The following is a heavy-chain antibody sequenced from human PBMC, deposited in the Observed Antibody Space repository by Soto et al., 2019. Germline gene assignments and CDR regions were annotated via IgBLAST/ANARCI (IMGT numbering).Heavy chain of an antibody. V-gene: IGHV1-18*04. CDR1: GYTFTSYG. CDR3: ARAGHYYDSSGYYPLDAFDI. Sequence: ASVKVSCKASGYTFTSYGISWVRQAPGQGLEWMGWISAYNGNTNYAQKLQGRVTMTTDTSTSTAYMELRSLRSDDTAVYYCARAGHYYDSSGYYPLDAFDIWGQGTVVTVSS. CDR2: ISAYNGNT. D-gene: IGHD3-22*01. J-gene: IGHJ3*02.